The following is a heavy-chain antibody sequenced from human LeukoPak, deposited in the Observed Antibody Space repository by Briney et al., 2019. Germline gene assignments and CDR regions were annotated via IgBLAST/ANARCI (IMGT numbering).Heavy chain of an antibody. Sequence: ASVNVSCKASGYNFISYYMHWVRQAPGQGLEWMGIISPSGGSTSYAQKFRDRVTMTRDTSTSTVYMELSSLKSEDTAVYYCAREDVVLVDAVRYYYYGMDVWGQGTTVTVSS. V-gene: IGHV1-46*01. D-gene: IGHD2-8*01. CDR3: AREDVVLVDAVRYYYYGMDV. J-gene: IGHJ6*02. CDR2: ISPSGGST. CDR1: GYNFISYY.